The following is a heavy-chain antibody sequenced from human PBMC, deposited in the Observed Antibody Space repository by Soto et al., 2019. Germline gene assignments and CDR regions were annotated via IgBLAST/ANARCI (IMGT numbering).Heavy chain of an antibody. Sequence: PSETLSLTCTFSCGSIISYYWSWIRQPAGKGLEWIGRIYTSGSTNYNPSLKSRVTMSVDTSKNQLSLKLSSVTAADTAVYYCARDQGTLDSSGYSVYYYGMDVWGQGTTVTVSS. D-gene: IGHD3-22*01. V-gene: IGHV4-4*07. CDR3: ARDQGTLDSSGYSVYYYGMDV. CDR2: IYTSGST. J-gene: IGHJ6*02. CDR1: CGSIISYY.